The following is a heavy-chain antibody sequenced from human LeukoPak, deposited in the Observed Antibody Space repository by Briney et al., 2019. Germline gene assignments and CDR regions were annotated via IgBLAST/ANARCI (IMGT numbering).Heavy chain of an antibody. J-gene: IGHJ5*02. Sequence: SETLSLTCTVSGGSISSYYWSWVRQPPGKGLEWVGDIFYSGNTNYNPSLKSRVTMSVDTSKNQFSLKLSSVTAADTAVYYCARVIYCSGPSCYSHPTKSWFDPWGPGTLVTVSS. CDR3: ARVIYCSGPSCYSHPTKSWFDP. D-gene: IGHD2-15*01. V-gene: IGHV4-59*01. CDR2: IFYSGNT. CDR1: GGSISSYY.